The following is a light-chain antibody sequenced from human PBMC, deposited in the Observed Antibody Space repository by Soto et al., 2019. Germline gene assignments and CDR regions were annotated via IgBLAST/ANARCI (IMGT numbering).Light chain of an antibody. J-gene: IGKJ1*01. V-gene: IGKV1-39*01. CDR3: QQSYRSPPT. CDR2: AAS. CDR1: QSISSK. Sequence: DIQMTQSPSSLSASVGDRVTITCRASQSISSKLNWYQQKPGKVPKLLIYAASSLQSGVPSTFSGSGSGTDFTLTISSLQPEDFATYYCQQSYRSPPTFGQGTKVEIK.